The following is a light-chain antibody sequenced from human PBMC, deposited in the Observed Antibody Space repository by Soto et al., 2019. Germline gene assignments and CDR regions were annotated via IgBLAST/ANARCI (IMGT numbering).Light chain of an antibody. CDR3: QQYNNWPPIT. Sequence: ESVLTQSPATLSLSPGERATLPCRASQSVSSYLAWYQQKPGQAPRLLIYDVSNRATGIPARFSGSGSGTEFTLTISSLQSEDFAVYYCQQYNNWPPITFGQGTRLEIK. V-gene: IGKV3-11*01. CDR1: QSVSSY. CDR2: DVS. J-gene: IGKJ5*01.